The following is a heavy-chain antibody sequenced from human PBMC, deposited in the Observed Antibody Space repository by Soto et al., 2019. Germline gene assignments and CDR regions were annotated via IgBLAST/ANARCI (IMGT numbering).Heavy chain of an antibody. J-gene: IGHJ4*02. CDR2: ISGSGGST. CDR3: AKWKESSGWSGTDY. D-gene: IGHD6-19*01. Sequence: PGGSLRLSCAASGFTFSSYAMSWVRQAPGKGLEWVSAISGSGGSTYYADSVKGRFTISRDNSKNTLYLQMNSLRAEDTAVYYCAKWKESSGWSGTDYWGQGTLVTVSS. V-gene: IGHV3-23*01. CDR1: GFTFSSYA.